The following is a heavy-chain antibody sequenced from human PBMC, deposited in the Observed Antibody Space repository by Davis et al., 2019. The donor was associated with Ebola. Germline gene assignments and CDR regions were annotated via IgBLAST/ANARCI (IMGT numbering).Heavy chain of an antibody. CDR2: IKDDGSKI. Sequence: GESLKISCAASGFTFSSYGMHWVRQAPGKGLEWVANIKDDGSKIYYMDSVKGRFTISRDNAKNSLYLQMNSLRAEDTAVYYCARGWVVTLYWGQGTLVTVSS. J-gene: IGHJ4*02. D-gene: IGHD2-21*02. V-gene: IGHV3-7*01. CDR1: GFTFSSYG. CDR3: ARGWVVTLY.